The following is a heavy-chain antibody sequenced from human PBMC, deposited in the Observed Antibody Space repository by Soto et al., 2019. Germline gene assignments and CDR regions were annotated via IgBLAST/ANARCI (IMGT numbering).Heavy chain of an antibody. Sequence: ESLQISCKGSVYSFTSYWICWVRHMPGKSLEWMGIIYPGDSDTRYSPSFQGQVTISADKSISTAYLQWSRPKASDTAMYYLARGADIAVAVKRWSFFYVMDVWGHGTTVTVSS. D-gene: IGHD6-19*01. CDR1: VYSFTSYW. CDR3: ARGADIAVAVKRWSFFYVMDV. CDR2: IYPGDSDT. V-gene: IGHV5-51*01. J-gene: IGHJ6*02.